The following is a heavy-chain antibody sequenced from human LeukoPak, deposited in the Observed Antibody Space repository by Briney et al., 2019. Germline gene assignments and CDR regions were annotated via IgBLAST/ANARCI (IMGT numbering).Heavy chain of an antibody. D-gene: IGHD1-1*01. CDR1: GFTFSSYG. CDR3: AKFGRPFDY. CDR2: IRYDGSNK. J-gene: IGHJ4*02. V-gene: IGHV3-30*02. Sequence: GGSLRLSCAASGFTFSSYGMHWVRQAPGKGLEWVALIRYDGSNKYYADSVKGRFTISRDNSKNTLYLQMNSLRAEDTAVYYCAKFGRPFDYWGQGTLVTVSS.